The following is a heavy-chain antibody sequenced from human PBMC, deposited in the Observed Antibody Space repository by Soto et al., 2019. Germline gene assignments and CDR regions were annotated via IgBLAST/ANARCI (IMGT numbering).Heavy chain of an antibody. CDR1: GFPFSSTDM. J-gene: IGHJ4*02. Sequence: GSLRLSCAASGFPFSSTDMTWVRQAPGKGLEWVGEIYHNGTTNYNPSFKSRLTISVDTSRNQFSLNLNPVTARDTATYFCARGPQYWGPGKLVTVSS. CDR3: ARGPQY. V-gene: IGHV4-4*01. CDR2: IYHNGTT.